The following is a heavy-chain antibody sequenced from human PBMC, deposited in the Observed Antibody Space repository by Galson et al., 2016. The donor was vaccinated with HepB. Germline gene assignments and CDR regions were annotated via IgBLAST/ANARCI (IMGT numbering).Heavy chain of an antibody. Sequence: SLRLSCAASGFTFTSYSMNWVRQAPGKGLEWVSSISSRSSYIYYADSVKGRFTISRDTSKNTLYLQMNSLRAEDTAVYYCASAPTLGYWGQGTLVTVSS. CDR1: GFTFTSYS. CDR3: ASAPTLGY. J-gene: IGHJ4*02. V-gene: IGHV3-21*04. CDR2: ISSRSSYI. D-gene: IGHD3-16*01.